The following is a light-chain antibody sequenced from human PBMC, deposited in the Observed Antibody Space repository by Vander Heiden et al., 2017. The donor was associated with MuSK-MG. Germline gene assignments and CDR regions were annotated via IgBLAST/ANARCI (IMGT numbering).Light chain of an antibody. J-gene: IGKJ4*02. Sequence: DIVLPQPPGPLSLSPGHTATLACRAGQSITSNFLAWYQQRPGRAPRLLIYGASRGATGIPDRFSGSGSGTDFTLTISSLQPEDFAVYCCQQHVSYPHTFGGGTKVEIK. CDR2: GAS. V-gene: IGKV3-20*01. CDR1: QSITSNF. CDR3: QQHVSYPHT.